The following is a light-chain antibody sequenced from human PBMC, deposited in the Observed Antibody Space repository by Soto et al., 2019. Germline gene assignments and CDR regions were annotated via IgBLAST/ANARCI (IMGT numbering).Light chain of an antibody. CDR1: NSDVGGYNY. CDR2: EVN. V-gene: IGLV2-8*01. J-gene: IGLJ1*01. CDR3: SSYAGSNWYV. Sequence: TGTNSDVGGYNYVSWYQQYPGKAPKLIIYEVNERPSGVPDRFSGSKSGNTASLTVSGLHTADEADYYCSSYAGSNWYVFGTGTKVTVL.